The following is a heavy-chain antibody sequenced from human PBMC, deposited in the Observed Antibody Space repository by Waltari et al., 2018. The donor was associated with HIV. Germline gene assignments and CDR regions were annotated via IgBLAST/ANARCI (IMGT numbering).Heavy chain of an antibody. CDR1: DVSLITYA. J-gene: IGHJ4*02. CDR3: TKGVTYDVLTGFSPFDS. D-gene: IGHD3-9*01. Sequence: DVRLLESGGGLVRPGGSLRLSCTASDVSLITYALRWVRQAPGKVLEWVSSISGTGDFTYYADAVKGRLTVSRDNSKNTVSLQMISLRGEDTAVYYCTKGVTYDVLTGFSPFDSWGQGTLVTVSA. CDR2: ISGTGDFT. V-gene: IGHV3-23*01.